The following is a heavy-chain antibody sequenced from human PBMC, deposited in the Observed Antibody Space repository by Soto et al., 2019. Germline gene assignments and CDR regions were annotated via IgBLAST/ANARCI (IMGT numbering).Heavy chain of an antibody. CDR3: ARWGDWKRMDV. CDR2: IWYDGSNQ. D-gene: IGHD2-21*02. J-gene: IGHJ6*02. Sequence: QVQLVESGGDVVQPGRSLRLSCAASGFNFGSHGMHWVRQAPGKGLEWVAVIWYDGSNQIYADSVKGRFTISRDNSKSTLYLQMNSLRVDDTAVYYCARWGDWKRMDVWGQGTTVTVSS. V-gene: IGHV3-33*01. CDR1: GFNFGSHG.